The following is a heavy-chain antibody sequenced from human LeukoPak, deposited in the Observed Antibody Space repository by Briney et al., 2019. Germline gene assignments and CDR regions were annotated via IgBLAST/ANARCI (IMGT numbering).Heavy chain of an antibody. CDR3: ARDSFLRYCSSTSCYAKHAGVYYYYGMDV. CDR2: INHSGST. Sequence: SETLSLTCAVYGGSFSGYYWSWIRQPPGKGMEWIGEINHSGSTNYNPSLKSRVTISVDTSKNQFSLRLSSVTAADTAVYYCARDSFLRYCSSTSCYAKHAGVYYYYGMDVWGQGTTVTVSS. J-gene: IGHJ6*02. V-gene: IGHV4-34*01. CDR1: GGSFSGYY. D-gene: IGHD2-2*01.